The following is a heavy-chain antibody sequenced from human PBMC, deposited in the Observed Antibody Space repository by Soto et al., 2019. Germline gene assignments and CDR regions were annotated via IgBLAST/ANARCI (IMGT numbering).Heavy chain of an antibody. J-gene: IGHJ4*02. D-gene: IGHD3-9*01. Sequence: GGSLRLSCASSGFPFSSYAMSWVRQAPGKGLEWVSAISGSGGSTYYADSVKGRFTISRDNSKNTLYLQMNSLRAEDTAVYYCAKGLVRYFDFKYYFDYWGQGTLVTVSS. CDR3: AKGLVRYFDFKYYFDY. CDR2: ISGSGGST. V-gene: IGHV3-23*01. CDR1: GFPFSSYA.